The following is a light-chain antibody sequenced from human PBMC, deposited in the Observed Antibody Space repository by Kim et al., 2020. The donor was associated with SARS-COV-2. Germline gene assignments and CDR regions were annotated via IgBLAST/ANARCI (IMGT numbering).Light chain of an antibody. CDR2: DAS. CDR3: QQRYTWPLT. J-gene: IGKJ4*01. V-gene: IGKV3-11*01. Sequence: EIVLTQSPATLSLSPGEGATLSCRASQNVGSYLVWFQQKPGQAPRPVIYDASARATGIPARFSGSGSGTDFTLTIRSVEPEDFAVYFCQQRYTWPLTFGGGTKVDIK. CDR1: QNVGSY.